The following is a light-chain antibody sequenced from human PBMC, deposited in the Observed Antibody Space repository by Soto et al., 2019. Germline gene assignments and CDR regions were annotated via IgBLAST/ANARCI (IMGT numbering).Light chain of an antibody. CDR3: QQYESYWT. Sequence: DIQMTQYPSTLSASVGDRVTITCRASQVITGWLAWYQQKPGKAPNLLIYDASNVQSGVPPRFSGSGSGTEFTLTISSLQPDDFATYYCQQYESYWTFCQGTKVDIK. V-gene: IGKV1-5*01. J-gene: IGKJ1*01. CDR1: QVITGW. CDR2: DAS.